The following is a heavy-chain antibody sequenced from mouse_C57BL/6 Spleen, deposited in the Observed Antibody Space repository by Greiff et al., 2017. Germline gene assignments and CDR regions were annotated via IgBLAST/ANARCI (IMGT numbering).Heavy chain of an antibody. V-gene: IGHV1-82*01. J-gene: IGHJ4*01. Sequence: VKLQESGPELVKPGASVKISCKASGYAFSSSWMNWVKQRPGKGLEWIGRIYPGDGDTNYNGKFKGKATLTADKSSSTAYMQLSSLTSEDSAVYFCARWLAMDYWGQGTSVTVSS. CDR2: IYPGDGDT. CDR3: ARWLAMDY. CDR1: GYAFSSSW.